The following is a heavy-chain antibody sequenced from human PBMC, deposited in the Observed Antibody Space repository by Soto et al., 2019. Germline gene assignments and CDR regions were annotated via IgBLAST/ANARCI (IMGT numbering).Heavy chain of an antibody. CDR1: GGSISSGDYY. J-gene: IGHJ5*02. CDR3: ARDRGYCSGGSCYGDWFDP. V-gene: IGHV4-30-4*01. D-gene: IGHD2-15*01. Sequence: PSETLSLTCTVSGGSISSGDYYWSWIRQPPGKGLEWIGYIYYSGSTYYNPSLKSRVTISADTSKNQFSLKLSSVTAADTAVYYCARDRGYCSGGSCYGDWFDPWGQGTLVTVSS. CDR2: IYYSGST.